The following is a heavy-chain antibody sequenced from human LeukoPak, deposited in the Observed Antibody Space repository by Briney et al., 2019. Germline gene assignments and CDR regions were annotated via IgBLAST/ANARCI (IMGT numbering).Heavy chain of an antibody. CDR3: AKAGSSGWSSSGGDY. V-gene: IGHV4-38-2*01. D-gene: IGHD6-19*01. J-gene: IGHJ4*02. CDR2: VHENGNT. CDR1: GYSISSSFS. Sequence: SETLSLTCAVSGYSISSSFSWAWIRQSPGKGLQWIGTVHENGNTYYNPSLKSRAVISLDTSRNQFSLSVTSVTAADTAIYYCAKAGSSGWSSSGGDYWGQGSLVTVSS.